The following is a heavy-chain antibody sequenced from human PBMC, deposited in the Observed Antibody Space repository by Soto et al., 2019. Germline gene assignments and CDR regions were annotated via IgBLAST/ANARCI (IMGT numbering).Heavy chain of an antibody. Sequence: VQLVQSGAEVKKPGESLKISCEAFGYRFINYWIGWVRQMPGEGLEWMGILYPDDSDTRYSPSFRGQVTISADKSIGTAYLQWSSLKASDTAMYYCARRACSSSSCDGLMTTVTTEAFDIWGQGTMVTVSS. D-gene: IGHD4-17*01. J-gene: IGHJ3*02. CDR2: LYPDDSDT. CDR3: ARRACSSSSCDGLMTTVTTEAFDI. V-gene: IGHV5-51*03. CDR1: GYRFINYW.